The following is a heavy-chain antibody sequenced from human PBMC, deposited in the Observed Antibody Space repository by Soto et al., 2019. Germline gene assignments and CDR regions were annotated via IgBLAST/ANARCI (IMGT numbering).Heavy chain of an antibody. J-gene: IGHJ6*03. CDR1: GFTFSSYW. Sequence: GGSLRLSCAASGFTFSSYWMSWVRQAPGKGLEWVANIKQDGSEKYYVDSVKGRFTISRDNAKNSLYLQMNSLRAEDTAVYYCARLLLWFGELSIINYYMDVWGKGTTVTVSS. CDR3: ARLLLWFGELSIINYYMDV. V-gene: IGHV3-7*01. D-gene: IGHD3-10*01. CDR2: IKQDGSEK.